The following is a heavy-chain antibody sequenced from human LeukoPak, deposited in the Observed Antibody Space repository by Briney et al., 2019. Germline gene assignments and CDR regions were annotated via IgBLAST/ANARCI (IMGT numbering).Heavy chain of an antibody. V-gene: IGHV3-23*01. Sequence: GGSLRPSCAASGFTFSSSAMSWVRQAPGRGLEWVSTISGSGGATYYADSVKGRFTISSDNSKNTLYLQMNSLRAEDTAVYYCAKDRPIFKDWGQGTQVTVSS. CDR2: ISGSGGAT. J-gene: IGHJ4*02. CDR1: GFTFSSSA. CDR3: AKDRPIFKD.